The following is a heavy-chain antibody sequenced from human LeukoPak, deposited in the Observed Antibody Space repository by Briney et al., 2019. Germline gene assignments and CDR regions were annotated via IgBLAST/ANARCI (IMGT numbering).Heavy chain of an antibody. Sequence: GGSLRLSCAASGFTFRSYWTTWVRQAPGKGLEWVANIKQDGNEKNYVDSVKGRFTISRDNAKNSLYLQMNSLRVEDTAVYCCARDAGNSGYDLFDFWGQGTLVTVSS. CDR2: IKQDGNEK. D-gene: IGHD5-12*01. CDR1: GFTFRSYW. J-gene: IGHJ4*02. V-gene: IGHV3-7*04. CDR3: ARDAGNSGYDLFDF.